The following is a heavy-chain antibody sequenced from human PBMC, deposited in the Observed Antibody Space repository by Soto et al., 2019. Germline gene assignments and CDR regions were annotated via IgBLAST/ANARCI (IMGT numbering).Heavy chain of an antibody. D-gene: IGHD2-8*01. V-gene: IGHV1-2*04. J-gene: IGHJ6*02. CDR1: GYSFTDYH. CDR3: ARGHSTDCSNGVCSFFYNHEMDV. Sequence: WASVKVSCKASGYSFTDYHIHWVRQAPGQGLEWLGRINPKSGGTSTAQKFQGWVTMTRDRSVSTVYMELTRLRSDDTAVYFCARGHSTDCSNGVCSFFYNHEMDVWGQGTTVTGLL. CDR2: INPKSGGT.